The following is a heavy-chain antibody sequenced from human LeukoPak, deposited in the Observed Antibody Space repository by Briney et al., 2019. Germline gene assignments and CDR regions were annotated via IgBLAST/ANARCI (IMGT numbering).Heavy chain of an antibody. Sequence: GGSLRLSCAASGFTFSSYAMHWVRQAPGKGLEYVSAISSNGGSTYYANSVKGRFTISRDNSKTTLYLQMGSLRAEDMAVYYCARSGRSDFWSGYPIDYWGPGTLVTVSS. V-gene: IGHV3-64*01. D-gene: IGHD3-3*01. J-gene: IGHJ4*02. CDR3: ARSGRSDFWSGYPIDY. CDR1: GFTFSSYA. CDR2: ISSNGGST.